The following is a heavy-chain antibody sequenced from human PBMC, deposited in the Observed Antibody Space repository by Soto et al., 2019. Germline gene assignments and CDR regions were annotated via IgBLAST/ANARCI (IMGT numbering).Heavy chain of an antibody. Sequence: GASVKVSCKASGGGNLRDYRTTWVRRAPGQGLEWMGGIIPKLGSANYAQNFQGRVTVTADESTNTVYMELRSLRSDDTAVYYCGITNFNLSLKSRVTISVDTSKNQFSLKLSSVTAADTAVYYCARDWDYYGSGSYYNHDFYYYFGMDVWGQGTTVTVSS. V-gene: IGHV1-69*13. J-gene: IGHJ6*02. CDR2: IIPKLGSA. D-gene: IGHD3-10*01. CDR1: GGGNLRDYR. CDR3: GITNFNLSLKSRVTISVDTSKNQFSLKLSSVTAADTAVYYCARDWDYYGSGSYYNHDFYYYFGMDV.